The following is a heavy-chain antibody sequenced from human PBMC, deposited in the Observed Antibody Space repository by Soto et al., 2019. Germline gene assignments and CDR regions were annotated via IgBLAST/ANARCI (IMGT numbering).Heavy chain of an antibody. CDR2: ISTDGSST. V-gene: IGHV3-74*01. D-gene: IGHD2-2*01. CDR3: ARATGSNHPFDY. J-gene: IGHJ4*02. CDR1: GFTFSTYW. Sequence: EVQLVESVGGLVQPGGSLRLSCAATGFTFSTYWMHWVRQGPGKGLVWVSRISTDGSSTTYADSVKGRFTISRDNAKNTLYLQMNSLSAEDTAVYYCARATGSNHPFDYWGQGTLVTVSS.